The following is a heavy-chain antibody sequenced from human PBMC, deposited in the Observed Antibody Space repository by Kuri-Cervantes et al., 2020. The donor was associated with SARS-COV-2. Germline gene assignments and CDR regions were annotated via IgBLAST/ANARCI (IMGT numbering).Heavy chain of an antibody. Sequence: GSLRLSCAVSGYSISSGYYWGWIRQPPGKGLEWIGYIYYSGSTNYNPSLKSRVTISVDTSKNQFSLKLSSVTAADTAVYYCARDKGTYKKSYYYYYYMDVWGKGTTVTVSS. V-gene: IGHV4-61*01. CDR3: ARDKGTYKKSYYYYYYMDV. CDR1: GYSISSGYY. CDR2: IYYSGST. J-gene: IGHJ6*03. D-gene: IGHD1-14*01.